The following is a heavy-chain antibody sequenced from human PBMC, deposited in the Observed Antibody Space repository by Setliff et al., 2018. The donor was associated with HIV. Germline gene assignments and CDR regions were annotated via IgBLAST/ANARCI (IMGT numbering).Heavy chain of an antibody. Sequence: LSLTCSVSGGSISSGGYYWSWIRQHPGKGLEGIGYIYYSGSTYHNPSLKSRVTISVDTSKNQFSLKLSSVTAADTAVYYCARERSSGYHSYYYHYGMDVWGQGTTVTVSS. D-gene: IGHD3-22*01. V-gene: IGHV4-31*03. CDR3: ARERSSGYHSYYYHYGMDV. CDR2: IYYSGST. J-gene: IGHJ6*02. CDR1: GGSISSGGYY.